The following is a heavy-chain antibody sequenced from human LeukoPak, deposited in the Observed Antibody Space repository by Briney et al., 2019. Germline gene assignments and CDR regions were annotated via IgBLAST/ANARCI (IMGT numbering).Heavy chain of an antibody. CDR3: ARRLRTTVTTSAFDI. CDR1: GYNFTSYW. V-gene: IGHV5-51*01. D-gene: IGHD4-11*01. Sequence: PGGSLRLSCKGSGYNFTSYWIGWVRQMPGKSLEWMGIIFPGDSDTRYSPSFQGQVTISADKSISTAYLQWSSLKASDTAMYYCARRLRTTVTTSAFDIWGQGTMVTVSP. CDR2: IFPGDSDT. J-gene: IGHJ3*02.